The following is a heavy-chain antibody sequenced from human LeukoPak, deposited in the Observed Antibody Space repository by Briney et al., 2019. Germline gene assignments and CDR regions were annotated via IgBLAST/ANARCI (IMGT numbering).Heavy chain of an antibody. CDR3: ARGRWRIDY. V-gene: IGHV4-59*01. J-gene: IGHJ4*02. Sequence: SETLSLTCTVSGGSISSYYWSWIRQPPGKGLEWIGYIYYSGSTNCNPSPKSRVTISVDTSKNQFSLKLSSVTAADTAVYYCARGRWRIDYWGQGTLVTVSS. CDR1: GGSISSYY. D-gene: IGHD4-23*01. CDR2: IYYSGST.